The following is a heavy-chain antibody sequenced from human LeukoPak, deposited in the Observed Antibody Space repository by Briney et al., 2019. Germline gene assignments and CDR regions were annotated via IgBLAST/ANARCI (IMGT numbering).Heavy chain of an antibody. CDR1: GYTFTSYY. CDR3: ARDVGFYYDSSGYPDY. J-gene: IGHJ4*02. CDR2: INPSGGST. D-gene: IGHD3-22*01. V-gene: IGHV1-46*01. Sequence: ASVKVSCKASGYTFTSYYMHWVRQAPGQGLEWMGIINPSGGSTSYAQKFQGRVTMTWDTSTSTVYMELSSLRSEDTAVYYCARDVGFYYDSSGYPDYWGPGTLVTVSS.